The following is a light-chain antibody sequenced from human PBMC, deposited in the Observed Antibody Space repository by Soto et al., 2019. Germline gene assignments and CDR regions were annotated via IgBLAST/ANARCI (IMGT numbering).Light chain of an antibody. CDR1: QSVSSSY. J-gene: IGKJ2*01. CDR3: HHYASSPRT. V-gene: IGKV3-20*01. Sequence: EIVLTQSPGTLSLSPGERATLSCRASQSVSSSYLAWYQQRPGQAPRLLIYGASSRATGIPDRFSGSGSGTDFTLTISSLEPEDFAVYYCHHYASSPRTFGQGTKLEIK. CDR2: GAS.